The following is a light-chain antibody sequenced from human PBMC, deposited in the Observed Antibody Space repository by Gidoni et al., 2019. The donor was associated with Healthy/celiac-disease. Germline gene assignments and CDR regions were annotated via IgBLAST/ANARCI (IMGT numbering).Light chain of an antibody. CDR3: SSYTGSTLN. V-gene: IGLV2-14*01. CDR2: EVS. Sequence: QSALTQPASVSGSPGQSITISCTGTSSDVGGYNYVSWYQQHPGKAPKLMIYEVSNRPSGVSSRFSGSKSGNTASLTISGLQAEDEADYYCSSYTGSTLNFGGGTKVTVL. CDR1: SSDVGGYNY. J-gene: IGLJ2*01.